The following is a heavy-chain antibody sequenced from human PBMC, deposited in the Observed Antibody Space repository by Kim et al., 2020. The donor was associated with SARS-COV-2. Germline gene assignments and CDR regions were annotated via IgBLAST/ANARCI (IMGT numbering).Heavy chain of an antibody. CDR2: IKQDGSEK. V-gene: IGHV3-7*01. Sequence: GGSLRLSCAASGFTFSSYWMSWVRQAPGKGLEWVANIKQDGSEKYYVDSVKGRFTISRDNAKNSLYLQMNSLRAEDTAVYYCARHGSGSYYTLDYWGQGTLVTVSS. J-gene: IGHJ4*02. CDR3: ARHGSGSYYTLDY. CDR1: GFTFSSYW. D-gene: IGHD3-10*01.